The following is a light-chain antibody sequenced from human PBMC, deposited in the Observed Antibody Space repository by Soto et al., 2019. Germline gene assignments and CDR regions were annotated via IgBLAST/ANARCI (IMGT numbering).Light chain of an antibody. CDR1: QSVSSSY. Sequence: EIVLTQSPGTLSLSPGERATLSCRASQSVSSSYLAWYQQKPGQAPRLLIYGASSRATGIPDRVSGSGSGTDFPLTISRLEPEDFAVYYCQQYGSSTGTFGQGTQLEIK. V-gene: IGKV3-20*01. CDR2: GAS. CDR3: QQYGSSTGT. J-gene: IGKJ2*01.